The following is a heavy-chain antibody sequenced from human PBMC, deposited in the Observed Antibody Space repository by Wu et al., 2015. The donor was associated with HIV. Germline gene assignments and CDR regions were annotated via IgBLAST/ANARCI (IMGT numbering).Heavy chain of an antibody. V-gene: IGHV1-18*01. CDR2: ISAYNGNT. CDR3: ARVFPSGIAARTLYYYYYMDV. Sequence: QVQLVQSGAEVKKPGASVKVSCKASGYTFTSYGISWVRQAPGQGLEWMGWISAYNGNTNYAQKLQGRVTMTTDTSTSTAYMELRSLRSDDTAVYYCARVFPSGIAARTLYYYYYMDVWGKGTTVTVSS. CDR1: GYTFTSYG. J-gene: IGHJ6*03. D-gene: IGHD6-6*01.